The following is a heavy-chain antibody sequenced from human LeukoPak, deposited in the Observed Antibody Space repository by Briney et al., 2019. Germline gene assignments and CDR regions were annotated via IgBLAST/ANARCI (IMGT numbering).Heavy chain of an antibody. V-gene: IGHV5-51*01. Sequence: GESLQISCKGSGYSFTYYWIGWVRPMPGKGLEWMGIIYPGDSDTRYSPSFQGQVTISADKSISTAYLQWSSLKASGTAMYYCARSSGTSYSGMDVWGQGTTVTVSS. D-gene: IGHD1-26*01. CDR1: GYSFTYYW. J-gene: IGHJ6*02. CDR3: ARSSGTSYSGMDV. CDR2: IYPGDSDT.